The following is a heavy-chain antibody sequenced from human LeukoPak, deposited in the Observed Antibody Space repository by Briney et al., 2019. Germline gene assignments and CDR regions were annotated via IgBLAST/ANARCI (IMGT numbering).Heavy chain of an antibody. Sequence: PSETLSLTCAVYGGSFSGYYWSWIRQPPGKGLEWIGEINHSGSTNYNPSLKSRVIISVDTSKNQFSLKLSSVTAADTAVYYCARELSYYDSSGPRWGQGTLVTVSS. J-gene: IGHJ4*02. D-gene: IGHD3-22*01. V-gene: IGHV4-34*01. CDR2: INHSGST. CDR3: ARELSYYDSSGPR. CDR1: GGSFSGYY.